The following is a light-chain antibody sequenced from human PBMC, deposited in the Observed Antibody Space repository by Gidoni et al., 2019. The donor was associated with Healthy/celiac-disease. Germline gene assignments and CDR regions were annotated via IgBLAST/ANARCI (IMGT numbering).Light chain of an antibody. Sequence: EIVLTQSPATLSLSPGERATLSCRASQSVSSYLAWYQQKPGQAPRLLIYDASNRATGIPARFSGSGSGTDFTLTISSLEPEDFAVYYCQQRSNWRWTFGQXTKVEIK. CDR2: DAS. CDR1: QSVSSY. J-gene: IGKJ1*01. V-gene: IGKV3-11*01. CDR3: QQRSNWRWT.